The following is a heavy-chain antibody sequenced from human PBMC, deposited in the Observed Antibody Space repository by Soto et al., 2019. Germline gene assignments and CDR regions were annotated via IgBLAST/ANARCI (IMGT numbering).Heavy chain of an antibody. CDR3: AREGDYGDYEGEGYFDY. J-gene: IGHJ4*02. Sequence: QVQLVQSGAEVKKPGSSVKVSCKASGGTFSSYAISWVRQAPGQGLEWMGGIIPIFGTANYAQKFQGRDTITADESTSTAYMELSSLRSEDTAVYYCAREGDYGDYEGEGYFDYWGQGTLVTVSS. D-gene: IGHD4-17*01. CDR1: GGTFSSYA. V-gene: IGHV1-69*12. CDR2: IIPIFGTA.